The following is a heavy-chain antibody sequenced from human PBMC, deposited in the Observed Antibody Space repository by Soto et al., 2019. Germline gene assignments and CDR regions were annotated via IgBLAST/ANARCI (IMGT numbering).Heavy chain of an antibody. CDR2: IYYSGST. V-gene: IGHV4-59*08. CDR1: GGSISSYY. CDR3: ARHYYYYDDMDV. J-gene: IGHJ6*02. Sequence: SETLSLTCTVSGGSISSYYWSWIRQPPGKGLEWIGYIYYSGSTNYNPSLKSRVTISVDTSKNQFALKLSSVTAADTAVYYCARHYYYYDDMDVWGQGTTVTVSS.